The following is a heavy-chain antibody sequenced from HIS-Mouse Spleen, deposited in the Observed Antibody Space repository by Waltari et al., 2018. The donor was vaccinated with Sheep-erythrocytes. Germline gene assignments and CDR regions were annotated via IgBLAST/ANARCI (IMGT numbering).Heavy chain of an antibody. CDR3: AKDISRNIVVVPAAVGDY. D-gene: IGHD2-2*01. V-gene: IGHV3-9*01. J-gene: IGHJ4*02. CDR1: GFSFDDYA. Sequence: EVQLVESGGGLVQPGRSLRLSCAASGFSFDDYAMHWVRQAPGKGLVWVSGIGGNSGSLGYAESVKGRFTSSRDNAKKSLYLQMNSLGAEDTALYYCAKDISRNIVVVPAAVGDYWGQGTLVTVSS. CDR2: IGGNSGSL.